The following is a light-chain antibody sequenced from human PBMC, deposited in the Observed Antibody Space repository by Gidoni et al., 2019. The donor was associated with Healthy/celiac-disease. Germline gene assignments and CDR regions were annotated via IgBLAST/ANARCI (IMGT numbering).Light chain of an antibody. CDR3: YQRSNRTGLT. CDR1: QTVSSY. J-gene: IGKJ4*01. V-gene: IGKV3-11*01. Sequence: EIVLTQSQATLSLSPGERATSSCRASQTVSSYLAWYQQKPGQPPRLLIYYAANRTTGIPARFSGSRAATDVTLPISSLVPEDYSVYYCYQRSNRTGLTFGGGTKVEIK. CDR2: YAA.